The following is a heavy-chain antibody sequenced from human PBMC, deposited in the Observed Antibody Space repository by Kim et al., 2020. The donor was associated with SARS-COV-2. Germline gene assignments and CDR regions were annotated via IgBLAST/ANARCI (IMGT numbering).Heavy chain of an antibody. D-gene: IGHD4-4*01. V-gene: IGHV3-21*01. CDR3: ARLDYSNYMTIGYYYGMGV. CDR1: GFTFSSYS. J-gene: IGHJ6*04. CDR2: ISSSSSYI. Sequence: GGSLRLSCAASGFTFSSYSMNWVRQAPGKGLEWVSSISSSSSYIYYADSVKGRFTISRDTAKNSLYLQMNSLRAEDTAVYYCARLDYSNYMTIGYYYGMGVWREGTTVTVSS.